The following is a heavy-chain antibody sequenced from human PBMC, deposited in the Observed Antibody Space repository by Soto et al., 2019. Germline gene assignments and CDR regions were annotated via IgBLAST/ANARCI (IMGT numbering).Heavy chain of an antibody. CDR3: ARGLEDDDPYYYYYYMDV. D-gene: IGHD1-1*01. Sequence: ASVKVSCKASGYTFTIYYINWVRQATGQGLEWMGWMNPNSGNTGYAQKFQGRVTMTRNTSISTAYMELSSLRSEDTAVYYCARGLEDDDPYYYYYYMDVWGKGTTVTVSS. CDR1: GYTFTIYY. J-gene: IGHJ6*03. CDR2: MNPNSGNT. V-gene: IGHV1-8*01.